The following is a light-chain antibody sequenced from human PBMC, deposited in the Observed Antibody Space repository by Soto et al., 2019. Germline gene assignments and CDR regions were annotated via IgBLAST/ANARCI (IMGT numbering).Light chain of an antibody. CDR1: SNDVGGYNY. Sequence: QSALTQPASVSGSPGQSITISCTGTSNDVGGYNYVSWYQQYPGKAPKLMIYEVSNRPSGVSNRFSGSKSGNTASLTISGLQAEDEADYYCSSYTLSSTLVLGGGTKVTV. J-gene: IGLJ2*01. CDR3: SSYTLSSTLV. V-gene: IGLV2-14*01. CDR2: EVS.